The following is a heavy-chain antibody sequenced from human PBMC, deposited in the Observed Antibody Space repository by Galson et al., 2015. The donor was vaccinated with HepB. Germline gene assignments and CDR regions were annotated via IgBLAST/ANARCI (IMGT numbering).Heavy chain of an antibody. D-gene: IGHD6-19*01. J-gene: IGHJ4*02. CDR2: IWKDGSNK. CDR3: AREDATIPVADLEY. Sequence: SLRLSCAASGFAFGNYGLHWVRQAPGKGLEWMALIWKDGSNKHYADSLKGRFRISIDNTKNTLFLEADSLRAEDTAVYYCAREDATIPVADLEYWGQGLLVTVSS. CDR1: GFAFGNYG. V-gene: IGHV3-33*08.